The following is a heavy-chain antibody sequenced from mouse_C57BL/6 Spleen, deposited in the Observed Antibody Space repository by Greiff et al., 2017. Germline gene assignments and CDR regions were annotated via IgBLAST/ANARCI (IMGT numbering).Heavy chain of an antibody. CDR2: INPSNGGT. CDR3: ARAITTVVAKDY. CDR1: GYTFTSYW. Sequence: QVQLKQPGTELVKPGASVKLSCKASGYTFTSYWMHWVKQRPGQGLEWIGNINPSNGGTNYNEKFKSKATLTVDKSSSTAYMQLSSLTSEDSAVYYCARAITTVVAKDYWGQGTTLTVSS. D-gene: IGHD1-1*01. V-gene: IGHV1-53*01. J-gene: IGHJ2*01.